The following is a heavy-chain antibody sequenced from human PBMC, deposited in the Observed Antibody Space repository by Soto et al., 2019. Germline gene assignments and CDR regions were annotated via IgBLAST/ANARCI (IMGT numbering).Heavy chain of an antibody. D-gene: IGHD3-10*01. CDR2: IRSKAYGGTT. V-gene: IGHV3-49*03. J-gene: IGHJ4*02. CDR3: TRDWQLSNYYCSGSPMYYFDY. CDR1: GFTFGDYA. Sequence: PGGSLRLSCTASGFTFGDYAMSWFRQAPGKGLEWVGFIRSKAYGGTTEYAASVKGRFTISRDDSKSIAYLQMNSLKTEDTAVYYCTRDWQLSNYYCSGSPMYYFDYCGQGTFVTVSS.